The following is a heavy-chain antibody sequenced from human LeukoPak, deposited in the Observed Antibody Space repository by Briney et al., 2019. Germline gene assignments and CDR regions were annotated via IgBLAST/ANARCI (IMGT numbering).Heavy chain of an antibody. CDR3: ASVVPPATNYFDW. CDR1: GGSISSAGYY. Sequence: SETLSLTCTVSGGSISSAGYYWTWIRQYPGKGLEWIGYIYYSGSTYYNPSLKSRVTISVDTSKNQFSLRLSSVTAADTAVYYCASVVPPATNYFDWWGQGTLVSASS. J-gene: IGHJ4*02. D-gene: IGHD2-2*01. V-gene: IGHV4-31*03. CDR2: IYYSGST.